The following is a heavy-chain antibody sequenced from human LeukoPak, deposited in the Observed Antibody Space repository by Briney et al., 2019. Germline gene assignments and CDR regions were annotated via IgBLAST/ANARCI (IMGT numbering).Heavy chain of an antibody. J-gene: IGHJ4*02. Sequence: GGSLRLSCAASGFIFSGSAMNWVRQAPGKGLEWVANIRQDGSDKNYVDSVKGRFTISRDNAKNSLYLQMNGLRAEDTAVYYCARGIEGTTNFDYWGQGTLVTVSS. CDR2: IRQDGSDK. D-gene: IGHD1-7*01. CDR3: ARGIEGTTNFDY. CDR1: GFIFSGSA. V-gene: IGHV3-7*01.